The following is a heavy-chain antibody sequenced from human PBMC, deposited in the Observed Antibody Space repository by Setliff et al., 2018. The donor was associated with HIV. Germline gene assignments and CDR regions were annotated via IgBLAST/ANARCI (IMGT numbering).Heavy chain of an antibody. D-gene: IGHD3-10*01. J-gene: IGHJ3*01. V-gene: IGHV3-7*01. Sequence: SLRLSCAASGFLFHTYWMSWVRQAPGKGLEWVANIRQDGNEKYVIDSVKGRFIISRDNSKNSMYLQMNNLRAEDTALYYCARLSNPRYDSGNYPPYALDLWGQGTMVTVSS. CDR1: GFLFHTYW. CDR3: ARLSNPRYDSGNYPPYALDL. CDR2: IRQDGNEK.